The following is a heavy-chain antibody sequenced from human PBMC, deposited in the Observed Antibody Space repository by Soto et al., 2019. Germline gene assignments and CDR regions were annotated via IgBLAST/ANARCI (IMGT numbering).Heavy chain of an antibody. D-gene: IGHD1-1*01. CDR2: INHSGST. CDR1: GGSFSGYY. CDR3: ARGARDAPEHDAFDI. Sequence: SETLSLTCAVYGGSFSGYYWSWIRQPPGKGLEWIGEINHSGSTNYNPSLKSRVTISVDTSKNQFSLKLSSVTAADTAVYDCARGARDAPEHDAFDIWGQGTMVTVSS. J-gene: IGHJ3*02. V-gene: IGHV4-34*01.